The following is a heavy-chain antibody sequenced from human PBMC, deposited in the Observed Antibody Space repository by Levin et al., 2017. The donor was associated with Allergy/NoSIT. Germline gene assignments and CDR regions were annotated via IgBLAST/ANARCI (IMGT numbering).Heavy chain of an antibody. D-gene: IGHD3-10*01. Sequence: GESLKISCAASGFTFNNYGMHWVRQAPGKGLEWVAFISWHGSNKYYADSVKGRFTISRVNSNSTLYLQMNSLRAEDTPVYYCTKELQLWVGEGMDVWGQGTTVTVSS. CDR1: GFTFNNYG. CDR2: ISWHGSNK. J-gene: IGHJ6*02. CDR3: TKELQLWVGEGMDV. V-gene: IGHV3-30*18.